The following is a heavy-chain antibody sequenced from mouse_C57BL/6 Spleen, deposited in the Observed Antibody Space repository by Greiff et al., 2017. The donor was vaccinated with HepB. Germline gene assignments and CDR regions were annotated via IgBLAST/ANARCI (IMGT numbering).Heavy chain of an antibody. V-gene: IGHV1-59*01. J-gene: IGHJ2*01. CDR3: ARGLRYLYYFDY. CDR1: GYTFTSYW. Sequence: QVQLQQPGAELVRPGPSVKLSCKASGYTFTSYWMHWVKQRPGQGLEWIGVIDPSDSYTNYNQKFKGKATLTVDTSSSTAYMQLSSLTSEDSAVYYCARGLRYLYYFDYWGQGTTLTVSS. CDR2: IDPSDSYT. D-gene: IGHD1-1*01.